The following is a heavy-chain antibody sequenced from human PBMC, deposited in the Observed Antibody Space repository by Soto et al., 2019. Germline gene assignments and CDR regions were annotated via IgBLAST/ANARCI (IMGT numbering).Heavy chain of an antibody. D-gene: IGHD3-22*01. Sequence: SETLSLTCTVSGGSISSGGYYWSWIRQHPGKGLEWIGYIYYSGSTYYNPSLKSRVTISVDTSKNQFSLKLSSVTAADTAVYYCERGVEDYDSSGPPDYWGQGTLVTVYS. J-gene: IGHJ4*02. V-gene: IGHV4-31*03. CDR3: ERGVEDYDSSGPPDY. CDR1: GGSISSGGYY. CDR2: IYYSGST.